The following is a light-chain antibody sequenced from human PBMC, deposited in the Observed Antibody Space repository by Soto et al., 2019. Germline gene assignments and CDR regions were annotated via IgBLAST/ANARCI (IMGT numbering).Light chain of an antibody. CDR3: SSYTGSSTHVV. V-gene: IGLV2-14*01. J-gene: IGLJ2*01. CDR1: SSDVGGYNY. CDR2: EVR. Sequence: QSALTQPASVSGSPGQSITISCTGTSSDVGGYNYVSWYQQHTGKAPKLMIYEVRNRPSGVSNRFSGSKSGTTASLTISGLQAEDEADYYCSSYTGSSTHVVFGGGTKLTVL.